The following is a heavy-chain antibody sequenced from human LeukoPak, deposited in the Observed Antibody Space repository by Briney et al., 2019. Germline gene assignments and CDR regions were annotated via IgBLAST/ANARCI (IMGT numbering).Heavy chain of an antibody. CDR3: AKDAGYCSGGSCYPYYFDY. D-gene: IGHD2-15*01. V-gene: IGHV3-30*04. J-gene: IGHJ4*02. CDR1: GFTFCSYA. Sequence: GGSLRLSCAASGFTFCSYAMHWVRQAPGKGLEWVAVISYDGSNKYYADSVKGRFTISRDNSKNTLYLQMNSLRAEDTAVYYCAKDAGYCSGGSCYPYYFDYWGQGTLVTVSS. CDR2: ISYDGSNK.